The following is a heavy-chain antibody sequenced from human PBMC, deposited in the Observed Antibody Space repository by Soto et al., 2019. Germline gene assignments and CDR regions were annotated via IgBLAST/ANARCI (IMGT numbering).Heavy chain of an antibody. Sequence: EVQLVETGGGLIQPGGSLRLSCAASGFTVSSNYMSWVRQAPGKGLEWVSVIYSGGSTYYADSVKGRFTISRDNSKNTLYLHMNSLRAEDTAVYYCARDHSSSSDYYYGMDVWGQGTTVTVSS. J-gene: IGHJ6*02. CDR3: ARDHSSSSDYYYGMDV. V-gene: IGHV3-53*02. CDR1: GFTVSSNY. CDR2: IYSGGST. D-gene: IGHD6-6*01.